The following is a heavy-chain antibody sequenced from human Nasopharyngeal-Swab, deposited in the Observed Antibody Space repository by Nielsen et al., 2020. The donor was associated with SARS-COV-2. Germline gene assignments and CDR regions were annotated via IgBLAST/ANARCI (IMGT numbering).Heavy chain of an antibody. J-gene: IGHJ6*02. Sequence: ASMKVSCKASGYTFTSYGISWVRQAPGQGLEWMGWISAYNGNTNYVQKIQGRVTMTTDTSTSTAYMELRSLRSDDTAVYYCARDPYSSSLPALYYYYYGMDVWGQGTTVTVSS. CDR3: ARDPYSSSLPALYYYYYGMDV. D-gene: IGHD6-13*01. CDR1: GYTFTSYG. V-gene: IGHV1-18*01. CDR2: ISAYNGNT.